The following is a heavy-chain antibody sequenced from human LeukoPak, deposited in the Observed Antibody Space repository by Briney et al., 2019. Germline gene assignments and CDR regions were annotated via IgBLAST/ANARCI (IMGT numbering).Heavy chain of an antibody. CDR3: ARGGPVVGRRHAFDI. J-gene: IGHJ3*02. CDR2: INHSGST. V-gene: IGHV4-34*01. Sequence: SETLSLTCAVYGGSFSGYYWSWIRQPPGKGLVWIGEINHSGSTNYNPSLKSRVTISVDTSKNQFSLKLSSVTAADTAVYYCARGGPVVGRRHAFDIWGQGTMVTVSS. CDR1: GGSFSGYY. D-gene: IGHD1-26*01.